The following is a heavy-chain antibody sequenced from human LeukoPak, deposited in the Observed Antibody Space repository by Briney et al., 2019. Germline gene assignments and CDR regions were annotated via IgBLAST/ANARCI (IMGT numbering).Heavy chain of an antibody. D-gene: IGHD4-11*01. V-gene: IGHV4-39*01. CDR2: IYYSGST. J-gene: IGHJ3*02. CDR3: ARRDMTALTAYAFDI. CDR1: GGSISSSSYY. Sequence: SETLSLTCTVSGGSISSSSYYWGWIRQPPGKGLEWIGSIYYSGSTYYNPSLNSRVTISVDTSKNQFSLKLRSVTVADTAVYYCARRDMTALTAYAFDIWGQGTMVTVSS.